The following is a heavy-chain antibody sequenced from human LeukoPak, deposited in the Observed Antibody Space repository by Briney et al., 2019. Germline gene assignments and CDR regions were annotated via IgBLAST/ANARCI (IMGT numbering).Heavy chain of an antibody. Sequence: GGSLRLSCAASGFTFSDYYMIWIRQAPGKGLEWVSYISSSCRTIYYADSVKGRFTISRDNAKNSLYLQMNSLRAEDTAVYYCARDSPYLYDYYYYMDVWGKGTTVTVSS. CDR1: GFTFSDYY. V-gene: IGHV3-11*01. CDR3: ARDSPYLYDYYYYMDV. J-gene: IGHJ6*03. CDR2: ISSSCRTI.